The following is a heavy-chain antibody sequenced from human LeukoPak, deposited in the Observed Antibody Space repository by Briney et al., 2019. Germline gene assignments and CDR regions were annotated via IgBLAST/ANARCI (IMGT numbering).Heavy chain of an antibody. V-gene: IGHV3-48*04. CDR3: AREYYYDSSGPS. CDR1: GFTFSSYS. J-gene: IGHJ4*02. Sequence: GGSLRLSCAASGFTFSSYSMNWVRQAPGKGLEWVSYISSSGSTIYYADSVKGRFTISRDNAKNSLYLQMNSLRAEDTAVYYCAREYYYDSSGPSWGQGTLVTVSS. CDR2: ISSSGSTI. D-gene: IGHD3-22*01.